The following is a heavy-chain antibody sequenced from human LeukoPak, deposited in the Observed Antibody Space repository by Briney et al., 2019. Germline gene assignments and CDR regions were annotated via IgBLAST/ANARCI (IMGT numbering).Heavy chain of an antibody. Sequence: PSETLSLTCTVSGGSISSYYWSWIRQPPGKGLEWIGFIYYSGSTNYNPSLKSRVTISVDTSKNQFSLKLSSVTAADTAVYYCARLLVGAAGTTTYFFDYWGQGTLVTVSS. D-gene: IGHD1-26*01. J-gene: IGHJ4*02. CDR2: IYYSGST. CDR3: ARLLVGAAGTTTYFFDY. V-gene: IGHV4-59*08. CDR1: GGSISSYY.